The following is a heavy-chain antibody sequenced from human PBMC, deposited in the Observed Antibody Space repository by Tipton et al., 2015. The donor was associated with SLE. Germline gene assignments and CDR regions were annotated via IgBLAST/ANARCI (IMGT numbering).Heavy chain of an antibody. Sequence: TLSLTCTVSGASISSSSYYWGWIRQPPGKGLEWIGTMYSRGSTYYNPSLKSRVTISLDTSKNQFSLELTSATAADTAVYYCACDFWSSPYYYYVDVWGKGATVTVSS. D-gene: IGHD3-3*01. CDR3: ACDFWSSPYYYYVDV. CDR1: GASISSSSYY. J-gene: IGHJ6*03. CDR2: MYSRGST. V-gene: IGHV4-39*01.